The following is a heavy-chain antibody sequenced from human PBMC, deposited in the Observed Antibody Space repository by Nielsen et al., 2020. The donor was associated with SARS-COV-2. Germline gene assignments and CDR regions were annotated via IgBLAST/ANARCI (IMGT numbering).Heavy chain of an antibody. Sequence: GESLPISCAASGFTFSSYAMSWVRQAPGKGLEWVSAISGSGGSTYYADSVKGRFTISRDNSKNTLYLQMNSLRAEDAAVYYCAKDVLLGYCSGGSCSRGWFDPWGQGTLVTVSS. CDR1: GFTFSSYA. CDR3: AKDVLLGYCSGGSCSRGWFDP. D-gene: IGHD2-15*01. J-gene: IGHJ5*02. V-gene: IGHV3-23*01. CDR2: ISGSGGST.